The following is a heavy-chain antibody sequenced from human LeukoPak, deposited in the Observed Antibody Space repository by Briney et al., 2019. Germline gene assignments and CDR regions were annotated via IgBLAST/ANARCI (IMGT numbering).Heavy chain of an antibody. Sequence: PGGSLRLSCAASGFTFDDYAMHWVRHAPGKRLEWVSGMGWNSGSIGYADSVKGRFTISRDNAKNSLYLQMNSLRAEDTALYYCAKEGHLTEAVTYYMDVWGKGTTVTVSS. CDR1: GFTFDDYA. CDR3: AKEGHLTEAVTYYMDV. J-gene: IGHJ6*03. D-gene: IGHD6-19*01. CDR2: MGWNSGSI. V-gene: IGHV3-9*01.